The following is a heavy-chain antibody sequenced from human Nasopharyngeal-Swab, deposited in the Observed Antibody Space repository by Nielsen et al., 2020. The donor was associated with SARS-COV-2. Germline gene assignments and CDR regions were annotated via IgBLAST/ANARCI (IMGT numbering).Heavy chain of an antibody. CDR3: ARTGYSSGWFFILGY. J-gene: IGHJ4*02. Sequence: SQTLSLTCTVSGGSISSYYWSWIRQPPGKGLEWNGYIYYSGSTNYNPSLKSRVTIPVDTSKNQFSLTLSSMTAADPAVYYCARTGYSSGWFFILGYWGQGTLVTVSS. D-gene: IGHD6-19*01. CDR1: GGSISSYY. V-gene: IGHV4-59*01. CDR2: IYYSGST.